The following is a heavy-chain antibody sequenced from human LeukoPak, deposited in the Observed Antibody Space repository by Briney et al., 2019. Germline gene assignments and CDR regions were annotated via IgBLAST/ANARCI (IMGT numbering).Heavy chain of an antibody. Sequence: GRSLRLSCAASGFTFTNYALHWVRQAPGKGLEWVSVISGSGSSTYYADSVKGRFTISRDNSKNTLYLQMNSLRAEDTAVYYCAKDSSGWTPFYWGQGTLVTVSS. CDR2: ISGSGSST. D-gene: IGHD6-19*01. CDR1: GFTFTNYA. CDR3: AKDSSGWTPFY. J-gene: IGHJ4*02. V-gene: IGHV3-23*01.